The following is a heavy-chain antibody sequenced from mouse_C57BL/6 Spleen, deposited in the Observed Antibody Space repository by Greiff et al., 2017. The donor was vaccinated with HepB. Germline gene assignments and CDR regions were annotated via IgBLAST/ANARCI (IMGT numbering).Heavy chain of an antibody. J-gene: IGHJ4*01. CDR2: IYPGSGST. D-gene: IGHD2-4*01. Sequence: QVQLQQPGAELVKPGASVKLSCKASGYTFTSYWITWVKQRPGQGLEWIGDIYPGSGSTNYNEKFKSKATLTVDTSSSTAYMQLSSLTSEDSAVYYCAREGGYDYDYAMDYWGQGTSVTVSS. V-gene: IGHV1-55*01. CDR3: AREGGYDYDYAMDY. CDR1: GYTFTSYW.